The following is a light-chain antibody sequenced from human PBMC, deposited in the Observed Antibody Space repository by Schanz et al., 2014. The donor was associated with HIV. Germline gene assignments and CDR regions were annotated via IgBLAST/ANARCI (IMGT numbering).Light chain of an antibody. CDR1: QTVSSNS. CDR2: SVS. Sequence: PGERATLSCRASQTVSSNSLGWYQQKRGQVPRLLIYSVSRRANGIPDRFSGSGSGTDFTLTISRLEPEDFAVYYCQQYDSSSYTYGQGTKLEIK. J-gene: IGKJ2*01. V-gene: IGKV3-20*01. CDR3: QQYDSSSYT.